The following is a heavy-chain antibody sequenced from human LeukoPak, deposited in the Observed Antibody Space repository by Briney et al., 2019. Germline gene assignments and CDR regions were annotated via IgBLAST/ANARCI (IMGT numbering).Heavy chain of an antibody. CDR3: AELGITMSGGV. J-gene: IGHJ6*04. V-gene: IGHV3-48*03. Sequence: GGSLRLSCAASGFTFSSYEMNWVRQAPGKGLEWVSYINSSGSTIYYAASVKRQFTISRDNAKHSLYLQMNSLRAEPTAVYYCAELGITMSGGVWGKGTKVRISS. CDR2: INSSGSTI. CDR1: GFTFSSYE. D-gene: IGHD3-10*02.